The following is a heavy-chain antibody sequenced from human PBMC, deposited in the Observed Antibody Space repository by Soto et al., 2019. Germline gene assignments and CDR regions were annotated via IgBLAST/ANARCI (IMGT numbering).Heavy chain of an antibody. CDR3: ARASEMATRTDY. D-gene: IGHD5-12*01. CDR2: IYYSGST. CDR1: GGSISSYY. J-gene: IGHJ4*02. V-gene: IGHV4-59*01. Sequence: LSLTCTVSGGSISSYYWSWIRQPPGKGLEWIGYIYYSGSTNYNPSLKSRVTISVDTSKNQFSLKLSSVTAADTAVYYCARASEMATRTDYWGQGTLVTVSS.